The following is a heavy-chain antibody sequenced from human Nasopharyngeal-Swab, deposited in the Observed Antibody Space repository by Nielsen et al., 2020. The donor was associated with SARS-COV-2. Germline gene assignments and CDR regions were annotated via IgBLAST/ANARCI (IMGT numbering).Heavy chain of an antibody. J-gene: IGHJ5*02. CDR3: ARVGGSYWFDP. CDR1: GGSISSGSYY. Sequence: SETLSLTCTVSGGSISSGSYYWSWIRQPAGKGLEWIGRIYTSGSTNYNPSLKSRVPISVDTSKNQFSLKLSSVTAADTAVYYCARVGGSYWFDPWGQGTLVTVSS. V-gene: IGHV4-61*02. CDR2: IYTSGST. D-gene: IGHD1-26*01.